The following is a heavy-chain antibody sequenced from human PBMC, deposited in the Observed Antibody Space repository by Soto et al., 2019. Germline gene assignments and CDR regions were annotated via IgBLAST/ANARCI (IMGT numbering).Heavy chain of an antibody. CDR1: GFTFSDYA. CDR3: ARAPRRYCTSLSCLGLYGLDV. Sequence: QVQLVESGGGVVQPGRSLRLSCAASGFTFSDYAMHWVRHVPGQGLEWVAVISFDGNIKYDADSVKGRFTISRGNSKNTLFLQMDSLKGEDTAVYSCARAPRRYCTSLSCLGLYGLDVWGQGTAVTVSS. D-gene: IGHD2-8*01. CDR2: ISFDGNIK. J-gene: IGHJ6*02. V-gene: IGHV3-30-3*01.